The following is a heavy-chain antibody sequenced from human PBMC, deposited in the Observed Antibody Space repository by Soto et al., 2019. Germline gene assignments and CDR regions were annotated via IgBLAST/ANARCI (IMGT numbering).Heavy chain of an antibody. V-gene: IGHV3-23*01. CDR1: GFIFSDYA. Sequence: EVQLLESGGGLVQPGGSLRLSCAASGFIFSDYAMNWVRQAPGKGLEWVSVISGSGGSTYYADSVKGRFTISRDNSKDTRYLQMHSLRAEDTAMYYCAKAYYDILTHVYYGGQGTLVTVSS. CDR3: AKAYYDILTHVYY. D-gene: IGHD3-9*01. CDR2: ISGSGGST. J-gene: IGHJ4*02.